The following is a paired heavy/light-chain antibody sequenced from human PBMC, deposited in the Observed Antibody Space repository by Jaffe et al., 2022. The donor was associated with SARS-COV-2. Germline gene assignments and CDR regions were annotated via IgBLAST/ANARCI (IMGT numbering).Light chain of an antibody. CDR1: QSVGTY. V-gene: IGKV3-11*01. CDR2: DAS. J-gene: IGKJ4*01. CDR3: HQRSNWPT. Sequence: EIVLTQSPATLSLSPGERATLSCRASQSVGTYLAWYQQKPGQAPRLLIYDASSRATGISARFSGSGSGTDFTLTISSLEPEDFAIYYCHQRSNWPTFGGGTKVEIK.
Heavy chain of an antibody. CDR3: ARILNEDSGYDLFDY. CDR1: GFSLNNARMG. J-gene: IGHJ4*02. D-gene: IGHD5-12*01. Sequence: QVTLKESGPVVVKPTETLTLTCTVSGFSLNNARMGVSWVRQPPGKAPEWLAHIFSNDEKSYRPSLKSRLTISKDSSKDQVVLSMTNLDPVDTATYYCARILNEDSGYDLFDYWGQGTLVTVSS. CDR2: IFSNDEK. V-gene: IGHV2-26*01.